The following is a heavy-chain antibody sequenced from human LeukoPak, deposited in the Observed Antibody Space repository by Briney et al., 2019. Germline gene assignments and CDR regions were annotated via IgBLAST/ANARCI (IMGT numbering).Heavy chain of an antibody. D-gene: IGHD6-6*01. V-gene: IGHV4-34*01. CDR2: INHSAST. CDR1: GGSFGVNY. Sequence: SETLSLTCAATGGSFGVNYWSGIAQPQGKGLNGMGEINHSASTNYNPSLKSRVTISVDTSKNQFSLKLSSVTAADTAVYYCARGLYRIAARFWFDPWGQGTLVTVSS. CDR3: ARGLYRIAARFWFDP. J-gene: IGHJ5*02.